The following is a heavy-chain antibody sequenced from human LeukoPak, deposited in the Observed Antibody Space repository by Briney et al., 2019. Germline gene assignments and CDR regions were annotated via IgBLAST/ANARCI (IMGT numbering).Heavy chain of an antibody. CDR2: IIPIFGTA. V-gene: IGHV1-69*05. J-gene: IGHJ4*02. D-gene: IGHD3-10*01. CDR3: ARDRVLLGYY. Sequence: EASVKVSCKASAGTFSSYAISWVRQAPGQGLEWMGRIIPIFGTANYAQKFQGRVTITTDDYTSTAYMELSSLRSEDTAVYYCARDRVLLGYYWGQGTLVTVSS. CDR1: AGTFSSYA.